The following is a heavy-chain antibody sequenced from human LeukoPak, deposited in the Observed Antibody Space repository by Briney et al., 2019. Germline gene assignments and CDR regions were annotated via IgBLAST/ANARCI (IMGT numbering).Heavy chain of an antibody. J-gene: IGHJ4*02. Sequence: RSLRLPCAASGFTFSSYGMHWVRQAPGKGLEWVAVIWYDGSNKYYADSVKGRFTISRDNSKNTLYLQMNSLRAEDTAVYYCARDRSYYDSSGCFDYWGQGTLVTVSS. CDR1: GFTFSSYG. CDR3: ARDRSYYDSSGCFDY. D-gene: IGHD3-22*01. V-gene: IGHV3-33*01. CDR2: IWYDGSNK.